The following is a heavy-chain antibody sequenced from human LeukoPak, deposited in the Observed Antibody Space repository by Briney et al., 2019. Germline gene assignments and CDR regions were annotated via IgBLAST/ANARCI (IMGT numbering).Heavy chain of an antibody. CDR2: ISAYNGNT. V-gene: IGHV1-18*01. Sequence: GASVKVSCKASGYSFTNYGISWVRQAPGQGLEWMGWISAYNGNTNYAQKLQGRVTMTTDRSTSTAYMEMRSLGSDDTAVYYCARITMVRGVIFDWYFDLWGRGTLVTVSS. J-gene: IGHJ2*01. CDR3: ARITMVRGVIFDWYFDL. CDR1: GYSFTNYG. D-gene: IGHD3-10*01.